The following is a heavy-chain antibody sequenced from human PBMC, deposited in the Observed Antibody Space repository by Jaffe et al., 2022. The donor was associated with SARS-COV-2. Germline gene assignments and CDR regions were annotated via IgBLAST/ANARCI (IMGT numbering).Heavy chain of an antibody. CDR3: ARDYYDSSGYSMGAFDI. J-gene: IGHJ3*02. V-gene: IGHV3-20*01. Sequence: EVQLVESGGGVVRPGGSLRLSCAASGFTFDDYGMSWVRQAPGKGLEWVSGINWNGGSTGYADSVKGRFTISRDNAKNSLYLQMNSLRAEDTALYHCARDYYDSSGYSMGAFDIWGQGTMVTVSS. CDR1: GFTFDDYG. CDR2: INWNGGST. D-gene: IGHD3-22*01.